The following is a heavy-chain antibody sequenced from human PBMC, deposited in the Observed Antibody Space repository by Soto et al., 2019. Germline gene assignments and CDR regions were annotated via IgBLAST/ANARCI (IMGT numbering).Heavy chain of an antibody. D-gene: IGHD3-10*01. CDR2: IRDGGGST. Sequence: EVQLLESGGGLVRPGGSLRLSCAASGFTFSSYAMSWVRQAPGKGLEWVSSIRDGGGSTYYAGSVKGRFTISRDNSKNTLYLQMNSVRAEDTAVYYCAKETMVRGVVPPYFFDYWGRGALVTVSS. CDR3: AKETMVRGVVPPYFFDY. J-gene: IGHJ4*02. V-gene: IGHV3-23*01. CDR1: GFTFSSYA.